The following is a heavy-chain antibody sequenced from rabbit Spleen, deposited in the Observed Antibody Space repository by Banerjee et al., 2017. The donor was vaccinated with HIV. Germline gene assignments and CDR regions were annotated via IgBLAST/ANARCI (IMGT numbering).Heavy chain of an antibody. CDR3: ARDGTGGSYFAL. D-gene: IGHD8-1*01. J-gene: IGHJ6*01. CDR1: GFDFGTYY. CDR2: IDPVFGIT. V-gene: IGHV1S7*01. Sequence: QLVESRGGLVKPGGSLKLSCTASGFDFGTYYMSWVRQAPGKGLEWIGYIDPVFGITYYANWVNGRFSISRENAQNTVFLQMTSLTAADTATYFCARDGTGGSYFALWGPGTLVTVS.